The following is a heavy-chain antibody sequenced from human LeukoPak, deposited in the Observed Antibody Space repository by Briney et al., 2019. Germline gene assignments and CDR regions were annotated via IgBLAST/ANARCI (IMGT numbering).Heavy chain of an antibody. CDR2: ISGSGDST. D-gene: IGHD5-18*01. J-gene: IGHJ5*02. Sequence: QPGGSLRLSCAASGFIFSSYGMSWVRQAPGKGLEWVSAISGSGDSTYYGASVKGRFTISRDNSKNTLYLQMNSLGAEDTAVYYCAKDIGYSYGPGPWNWFDPWGQGTLVTVSS. CDR3: AKDIGYSYGPGPWNWFDP. CDR1: GFIFSSYG. V-gene: IGHV3-23*02.